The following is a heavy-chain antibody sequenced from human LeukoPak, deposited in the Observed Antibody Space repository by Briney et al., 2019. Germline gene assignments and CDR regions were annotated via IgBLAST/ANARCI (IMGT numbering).Heavy chain of an antibody. Sequence: SETLSLTCTVSGGSINSGGYYWSWIRQHPGKGLEWIGYIYYSGSTYYNPSLKSRITISVDTSKNQFSLKLISVTAADTAVYYCARVHGGNSGWFDPWGQGTLVTVSS. J-gene: IGHJ5*02. CDR3: ARVHGGNSGWFDP. CDR2: IYYSGST. D-gene: IGHD4-23*01. CDR1: GGSINSGGYY. V-gene: IGHV4-31*03.